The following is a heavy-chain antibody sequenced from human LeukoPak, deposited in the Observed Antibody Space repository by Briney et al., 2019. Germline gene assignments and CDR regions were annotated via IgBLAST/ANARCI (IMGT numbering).Heavy chain of an antibody. D-gene: IGHD5-18*01. CDR2: ISSSSSTI. CDR1: GFTFSSYS. V-gene: IGHV3-48*01. J-gene: IGHJ4*02. CDR3: VRVLNTYGPWGN. Sequence: GGSLRLSCAASGFTFSSYSMNWVRQAPGKGLEWVSYISSSSSTIFYADSVKGRFTISRDNAKNSLYLQMNGLRAEDTAVYYCVRVLNTYGPWGNWGQGTLVTVSS.